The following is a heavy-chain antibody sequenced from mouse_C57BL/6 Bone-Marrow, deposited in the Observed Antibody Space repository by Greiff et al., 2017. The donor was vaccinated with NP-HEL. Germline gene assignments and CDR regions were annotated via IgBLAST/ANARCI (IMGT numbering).Heavy chain of an antibody. D-gene: IGHD2-4*01. V-gene: IGHV2-2*01. CDR2: IWSGGST. CDR1: GFSLTSYG. CDR3: ARNRWAMITLDD. J-gene: IGHJ2*01. Sequence: QVQLKESGPGLVQPSQSLSITCTVSGFSLTSYGEHWVRQSPGKGLEWRGVIWSGGSTVYNAAFISRLSISKDNSMSQVFFKMNSLQAEYTAIYYCARNRWAMITLDDWGQGTTLTVSS.